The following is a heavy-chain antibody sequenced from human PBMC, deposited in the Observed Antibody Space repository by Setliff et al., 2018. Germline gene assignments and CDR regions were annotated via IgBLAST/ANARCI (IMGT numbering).Heavy chain of an antibody. CDR3: VRDRAAIVVGPPTAAFDI. D-gene: IGHD2-2*01. Sequence: ASVKVSCKAFGYTFAKYGTSWVRQAPGQGLKWMGWISGYNGYTVYAQKLQGRVTLTTDTSTGTAYMEVRSLRSDDTAQYYCVRDRAAIVVGPPTAAFDIWGQGTMVTVSS. J-gene: IGHJ3*02. V-gene: IGHV1-18*01. CDR2: ISGYNGYT. CDR1: GYTFAKYG.